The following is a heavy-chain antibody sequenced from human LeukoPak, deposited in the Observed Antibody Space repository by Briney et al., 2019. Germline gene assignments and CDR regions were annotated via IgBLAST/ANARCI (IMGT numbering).Heavy chain of an antibody. J-gene: IGHJ6*01. CDR1: GFTFSSYS. CDR2: ISSSRPYI. Sequence: GRSLRLSCAASGFTFSSYSMDWVRQAPGEGLEWVSSISSSRPYIYYADSVKGRFTISRDNAKNSLYLQINSLIAVGTAVYYCARDGTLTMFDWG. D-gene: IGHD4-17*01. CDR3: ARDGTLTMFD. V-gene: IGHV3-21*01.